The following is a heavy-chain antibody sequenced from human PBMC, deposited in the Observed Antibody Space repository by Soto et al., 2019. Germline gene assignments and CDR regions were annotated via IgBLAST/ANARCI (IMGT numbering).Heavy chain of an antibody. CDR2: ISERGGAT. CDR3: SKRIARAQGEDY. Sequence: PGGSLRLSCAASGFTFSSHPMGWVRQAPGKGLEWVSVISERGGATYYADSVRSRFIISRDNSKNKAYLQMNRPKAEDQAVYYCSKRIARAQGEDYWGQGNLVTVSS. CDR1: GFTFSSHP. V-gene: IGHV3-23*01. J-gene: IGHJ4*02. D-gene: IGHD6-13*01.